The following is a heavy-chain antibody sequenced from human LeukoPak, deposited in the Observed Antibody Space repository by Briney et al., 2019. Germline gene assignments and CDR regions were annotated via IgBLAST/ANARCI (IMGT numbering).Heavy chain of an antibody. Sequence: GESLKISCKGSGYSFTSYWIGWLRQMPGKGLEWMGIIYPGDSDTRYSPSFQGQVTISADKSISTAYLQWNSLKASDTAMYFCARTTAARTRIFDSWGQGTLVTVSS. V-gene: IGHV5-51*01. CDR1: GYSFTSYW. D-gene: IGHD6-13*01. CDR2: IYPGDSDT. CDR3: ARTTAARTRIFDS. J-gene: IGHJ4*02.